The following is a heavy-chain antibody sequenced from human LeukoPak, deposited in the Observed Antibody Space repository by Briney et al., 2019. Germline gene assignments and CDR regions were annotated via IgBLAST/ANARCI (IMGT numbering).Heavy chain of an antibody. D-gene: IGHD3-10*02. CDR1: GFTFSNYW. CDR3: ARDPYVSNFDN. Sequence: GGSLRLSCAASGFTFSNYWMSWVRQAPGKGPEWMGNIKEDGSEAYYVDSVKGRFTISRDNAQNSLYLHMHSLRVEDTAVYYCARDPYVSNFDNWGQGTLVTVSS. V-gene: IGHV3-7*03. J-gene: IGHJ4*02. CDR2: IKEDGSEA.